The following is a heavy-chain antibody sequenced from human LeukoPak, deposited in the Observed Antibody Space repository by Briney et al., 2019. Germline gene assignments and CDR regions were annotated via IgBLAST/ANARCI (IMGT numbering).Heavy chain of an antibody. CDR2: INHSGST. V-gene: IGHV4-34*01. D-gene: IGHD3-22*01. CDR3: ARGQYYYDSSGYYSLRYYFDY. J-gene: IGHJ4*02. Sequence: PSETLSLTCAVYGGSFSGYYWSWIRQPPGKGLEWSGEINHSGSTNYNPSLKSRVTISVDTSKNQFSLKLSSVTAADTAVYYCARGQYYYDSSGYYSLRYYFDYWGQGTLVTVSS. CDR1: GGSFSGYY.